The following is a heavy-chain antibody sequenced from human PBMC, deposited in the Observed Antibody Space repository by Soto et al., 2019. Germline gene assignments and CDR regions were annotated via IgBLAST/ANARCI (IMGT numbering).Heavy chain of an antibody. Sequence: GGSLRLSCVASGLTVSHNYMAWVRQAPEMGLEWVSILYTEGTTYYADSVKGRFTISRDSSKNTLFLQMDSLRAEDTAVYYCVRPRPSGENYGMDVWGQGATVTVSS. J-gene: IGHJ6*02. CDR2: LYTEGTT. D-gene: IGHD3-16*01. CDR3: VRPRPSGENYGMDV. CDR1: GLTVSHNY. V-gene: IGHV3-53*01.